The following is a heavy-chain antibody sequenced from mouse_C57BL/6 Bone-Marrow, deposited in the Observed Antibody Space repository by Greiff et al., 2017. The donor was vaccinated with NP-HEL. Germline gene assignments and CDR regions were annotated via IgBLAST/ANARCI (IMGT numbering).Heavy chain of an antibody. J-gene: IGHJ2*01. CDR3: ARDRDYGSSSPYYFDY. Sequence: EVKLVESGGGLVKPGGSLKLSCAASGFTFSSYAMSWVRQTPEKRLEWVATISDGGSYTYYPDNVKGRFTISRDNAKNNLYLQMSHLKSEDTAMYYCARDRDYGSSSPYYFDYWGQGTTLTVSS. D-gene: IGHD1-1*01. CDR2: ISDGGSYT. V-gene: IGHV5-4*01. CDR1: GFTFSSYA.